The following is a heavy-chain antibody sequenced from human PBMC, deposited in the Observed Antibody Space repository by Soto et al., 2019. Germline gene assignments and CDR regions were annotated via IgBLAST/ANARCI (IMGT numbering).Heavy chain of an antibody. D-gene: IGHD6-13*01. CDR3: ARYSASCLYYYFGLDV. Sequence: SETLSLTCAASGDSISSSNFRTWVRHPPAKRLEWIGDIYQTGITNSNPSLKSRVTMSIDKSQNQFSLNQTTLTPADPAVYHCARYSASCLYYYFGLDVWGQGTTVSVSS. J-gene: IGHJ6*02. CDR1: GDSISSSNF. V-gene: IGHV4-4*02. CDR2: IYQTGIT.